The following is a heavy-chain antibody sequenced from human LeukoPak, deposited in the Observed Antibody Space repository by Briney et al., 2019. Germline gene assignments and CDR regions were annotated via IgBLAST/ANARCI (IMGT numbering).Heavy chain of an antibody. Sequence: SGTLSLTCAVSSGSIRSSNWWSWVRQSPGTGVEWIDEICYSGSTKYNPSLESRVTMSVDESKTQSSPKLSSVAAADTAVYYCARQIAAAAGTGGDGAFDIWGQGTMVTVSS. CDR3: ARQIAAAAGTGGDGAFDI. V-gene: IGHV4-4*02. CDR1: SGSIRSSNW. D-gene: IGHD6-13*01. CDR2: ICYSGST. J-gene: IGHJ3*02.